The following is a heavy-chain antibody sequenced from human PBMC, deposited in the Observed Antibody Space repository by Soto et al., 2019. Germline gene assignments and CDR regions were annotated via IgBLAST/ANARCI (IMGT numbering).Heavy chain of an antibody. CDR1: GGPVNSGSYF. D-gene: IGHD3-22*01. CDR3: ARGGGPYDSSSYYFDS. CDR2: IYYSGNT. Sequence: QVHLQESGPRLVQPSETMSLACTVSGGPVNSGSYFWSWIRQPPGKGLEWIGYIYYSGNTFYNPSFQSRVTISVDPSKNQFSLKLPSVTAADTAVYYCARGGGPYDSSSYYFDSWGQGTLVTVSS. V-gene: IGHV4-61*01. J-gene: IGHJ4*02.